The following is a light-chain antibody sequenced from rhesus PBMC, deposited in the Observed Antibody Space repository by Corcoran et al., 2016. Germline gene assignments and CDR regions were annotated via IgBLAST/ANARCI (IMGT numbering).Light chain of an antibody. CDR1: QSVGSY. V-gene: IGKV3-24*04. CDR2: GAS. CDR3: QQSSNLYS. J-gene: IGKJ2*01. Sequence: ETVVTQSPATLYFSPGERATLPCRASQSVGSYLAWYQQKPGEVPGLLIYGASSRATGIPYRFSGRGSGTEFHLTISSLVPGDVGVYYCQQSSNLYSFGQGTKLEIK.